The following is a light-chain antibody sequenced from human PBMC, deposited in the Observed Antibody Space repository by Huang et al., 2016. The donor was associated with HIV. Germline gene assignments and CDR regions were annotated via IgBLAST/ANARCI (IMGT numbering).Light chain of an antibody. Sequence: EIVLTQSPGTLSLSPGERATHSCRASQSVSSSYLAWYRQRPGQAPRLVIYGTSNRATGIPDRFSGSGSGTDFTLTISRLEPEDFAVYYCQQYGSSYTFGQGTKLEIK. CDR1: QSVSSSY. J-gene: IGKJ2*01. CDR2: GTS. V-gene: IGKV3-20*01. CDR3: QQYGSSYT.